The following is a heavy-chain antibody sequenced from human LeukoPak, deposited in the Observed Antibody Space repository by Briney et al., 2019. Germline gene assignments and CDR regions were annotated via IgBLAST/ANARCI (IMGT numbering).Heavy chain of an antibody. CDR1: GFIFSNYG. Sequence: GGSLRLSCAASGFIFSNYGMHWVRQAPGKGLEWVAFIRNDESDKYYADSVKGRFTIYRDNFKNTLYLQMNSLRIGDTAVYYCAKGMWAPGEVAGTTGPVDYWGRGTLVTVSS. CDR3: AKGMWAPGEVAGTTGPVDY. V-gene: IGHV3-30*02. J-gene: IGHJ4*02. D-gene: IGHD6-19*01. CDR2: IRNDESDK.